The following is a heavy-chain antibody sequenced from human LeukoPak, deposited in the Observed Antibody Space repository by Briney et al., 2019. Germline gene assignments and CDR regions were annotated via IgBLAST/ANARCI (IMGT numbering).Heavy chain of an antibody. CDR2: IIPIFGIA. J-gene: IGHJ3*02. D-gene: IGHD1-1*01. CDR3: ARDPGRTRDAFDI. Sequence: ASVKVSCKASGGTFSSYAISWVRQAPGQGLEWMGRIIPIFGIANYAQKFQGRVTITADKSTSTAYMELSSLRSEDTAVYYCARDPGRTRDAFDIWGQGTMATVSS. CDR1: GGTFSSYA. V-gene: IGHV1-69*04.